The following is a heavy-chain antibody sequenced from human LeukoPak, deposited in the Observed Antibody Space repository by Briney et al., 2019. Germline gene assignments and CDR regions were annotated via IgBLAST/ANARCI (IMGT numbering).Heavy chain of an antibody. CDR1: GYSFTSYW. J-gene: IGHJ3*02. CDR2: IYPGDSYT. V-gene: IGHV5-51*01. CDR3: ARRSGSDVLDI. D-gene: IGHD3-10*01. Sequence: GESLKISCKGSGYSFTSYWIAWVRHMPGKCLEWMGNIYPGDSYTTYSPSFQGQVTISADKSISTAYLQWRSLKASDTAMYYCARRSGSDVLDIWGQGTMATVSS.